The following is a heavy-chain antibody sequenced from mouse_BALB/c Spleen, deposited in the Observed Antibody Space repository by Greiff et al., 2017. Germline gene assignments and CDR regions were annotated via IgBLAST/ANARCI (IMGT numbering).Heavy chain of an antibody. CDR1: GFTFSSFG. J-gene: IGHJ4*01. Sequence: EVKVVESGGGLVQPGGSRKLSCAASGFTFSSFGMHWVRQAPEKGLEWVAYISSGSSTIYYADTVKGRFTISRDNPKNTLFLQMTSLRSEDTAMYYCARYYTGDYYAMDYWGQGTSVTVSS. D-gene: IGHD2-12*01. CDR2: ISSGSSTI. V-gene: IGHV5-17*02. CDR3: ARYYTGDYYAMDY.